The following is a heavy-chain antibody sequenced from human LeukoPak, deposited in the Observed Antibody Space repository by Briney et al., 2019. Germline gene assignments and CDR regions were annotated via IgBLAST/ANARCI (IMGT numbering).Heavy chain of an antibody. D-gene: IGHD1-1*01. CDR1: GYTFTSYG. J-gene: IGHJ5*02. CDR3: ARDWGTSAPVGWFDP. CDR2: ISAYNGNT. V-gene: IGHV1-18*01. Sequence: ASVKVSCKASGYTFTSYGISWVRQAPGQGLEWMGWISAYNGNTNYAQKLQGRVTMTTDTSTSTAYMELRSLRSDDTAMYYCARDWGTSAPVGWFDPWGQGTLVTVSS.